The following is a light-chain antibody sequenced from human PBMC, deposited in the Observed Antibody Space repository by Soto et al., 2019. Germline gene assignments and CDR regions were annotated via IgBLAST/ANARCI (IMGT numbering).Light chain of an antibody. CDR2: EGN. Sequence: QSALTQPASVSGSPGQSITISCTASSSHIGSSNLVSWYQHHSGKAPKLIIYEGNKRPSGVSNRFSGSKSGKTASLTISGIQAEEDGTYYCCSYAGSSPLYVFGTGTK. CDR1: SSHIGSSNL. J-gene: IGLJ1*01. CDR3: CSYAGSSPLYV. V-gene: IGLV2-23*01.